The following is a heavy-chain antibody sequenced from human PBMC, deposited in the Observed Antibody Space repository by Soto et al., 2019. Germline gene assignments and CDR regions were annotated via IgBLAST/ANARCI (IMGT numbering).Heavy chain of an antibody. V-gene: IGHV3-23*01. J-gene: IGHJ4*02. CDR1: GFTFSSYA. CDR2: ISGSGGST. CDR3: ASQFRSYYGSGGDY. Sequence: GGSLRLSCAASGFTFSSYAMSWVRQAPGKGLEWVSAISGSGGSTYYADSVKGRFTISRDNSKNTLYLQMNSLRAEDTAVYYCASQFRSYYGSGGDYWGQGTLVTVSS. D-gene: IGHD3-10*01.